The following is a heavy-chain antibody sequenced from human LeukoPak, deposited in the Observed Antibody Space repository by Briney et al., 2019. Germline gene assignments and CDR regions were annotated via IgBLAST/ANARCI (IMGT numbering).Heavy chain of an antibody. CDR3: ARDPSYCSSSSCYTS. J-gene: IGHJ5*02. CDR1: GGSISSGGYY. Sequence: PSETLSLTCTVSGGSISSGGYYWSWIRQPPGKGLEWIGYIYQSGSTYYNPSLESRVTISVDRSKNQFSLRLSSVTAADTAVYYCARDPSYCSSSSCYTSWGQGTLVTVSS. V-gene: IGHV4-30-2*01. CDR2: IYQSGST. D-gene: IGHD2-2*02.